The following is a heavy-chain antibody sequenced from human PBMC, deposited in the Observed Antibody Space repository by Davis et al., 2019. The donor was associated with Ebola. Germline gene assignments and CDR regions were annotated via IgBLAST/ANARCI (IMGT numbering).Heavy chain of an antibody. J-gene: IGHJ4*01. CDR1: GFTFSIYG. CDR3: ARDPGFLRLVGDYYFDY. CDR2: ISSDTNNK. V-gene: IGHV3-30*03. Sequence: GESLKISCAASGFTFSIYGMHWVRQAPGKGLEWVAVISSDTNNKLYADSVKGRFTISRDNSKNTLFLQVNSLRIEDTAVYYCARDPGFLRLVGDYYFDYWGHGTLVTVSS. D-gene: IGHD3-10*01.